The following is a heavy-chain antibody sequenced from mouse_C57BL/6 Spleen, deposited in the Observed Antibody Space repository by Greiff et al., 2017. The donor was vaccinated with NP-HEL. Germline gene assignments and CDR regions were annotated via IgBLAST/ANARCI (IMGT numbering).Heavy chain of an antibody. CDR2: IYPGDGDT. CDR3: ARGVYYSNYDAMDY. J-gene: IGHJ4*01. V-gene: IGHV1-80*01. Sequence: VQLQQSGAELVKPGASVKISCKASGYAFSSYWMNWVKQRPGKGLEWIGQIYPGDGDTNYNGKFKGKATLTADKSSSTAYMQLSSLTSEDSAVYFCARGVYYSNYDAMDYWGQGTSVTVSS. D-gene: IGHD2-5*01. CDR1: GYAFSSYW.